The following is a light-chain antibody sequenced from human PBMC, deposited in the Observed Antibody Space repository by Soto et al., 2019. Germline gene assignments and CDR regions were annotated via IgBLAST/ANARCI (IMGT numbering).Light chain of an antibody. J-gene: IGKJ1*01. CDR3: HQYNSYSRT. V-gene: IGKV1-5*03. CDR1: QSISDW. Sequence: DIPMTQSPSTLSASVGDRVTITCRASQSISDWLAWYQQKPGKAPKLLIYKASSLESGVPSRFSGSGSGTDFTLTISSLQPDDFATYYCHQYNSYSRTFGQGTKVEV. CDR2: KAS.